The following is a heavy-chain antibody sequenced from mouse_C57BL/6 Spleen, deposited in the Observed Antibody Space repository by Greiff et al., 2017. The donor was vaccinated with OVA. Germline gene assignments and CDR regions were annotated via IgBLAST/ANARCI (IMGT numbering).Heavy chain of an antibody. CDR2: IDPANGNT. D-gene: IGHD1-1*01. J-gene: IGHJ4*01. CDR1: GFTIKNTY. Sequence: EVQLQQSVAELVRPGASVKLSCTASGFTIKNTYMHWVKQRPEQGLEWIGRIDPANGNTKYAPKFQGKATITADTSSNTAYLQLSSLTSEDTAIYYCAPGSSPYYYAMDYWGQGTSVTVSS. V-gene: IGHV14-3*01. CDR3: APGSSPYYYAMDY.